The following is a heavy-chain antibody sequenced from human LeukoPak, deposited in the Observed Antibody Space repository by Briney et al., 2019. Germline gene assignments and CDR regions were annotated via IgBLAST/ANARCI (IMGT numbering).Heavy chain of an antibody. J-gene: IGHJ6*02. CDR3: ARSPRVRLYYDFWSGYPQFYGMDV. CDR2: IYYSGST. D-gene: IGHD3-3*01. Sequence: SETLSLTCTVSGGSISSGGYYWSWIRQHPGKGLEWIGYIYYSGSTYYNPSLKSRVTISVDTSKNQFSLKLSSVTAADTAVYYCARSPRVRLYYDFWSGYPQFYGMDVWGQGTTVTVSS. V-gene: IGHV4-31*03. CDR1: GGSISSGGYY.